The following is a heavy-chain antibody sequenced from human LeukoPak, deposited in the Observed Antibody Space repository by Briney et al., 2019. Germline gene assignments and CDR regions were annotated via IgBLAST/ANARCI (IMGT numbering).Heavy chain of an antibody. CDR3: ARGLVGASLGWDY. D-gene: IGHD1-26*01. CDR2: IYYSGST. Sequence: MASETLSLTCTVSGGSISSSSYYWGWIRQPPGKGLEWIGSIYYSGSTYYNPSLKSRVTISVDTSKNQFSLKLSSVTAADTAVYYCARGLVGASLGWDYWGQGTLVTVSS. V-gene: IGHV4-39*07. CDR1: GGSISSSSYY. J-gene: IGHJ4*02.